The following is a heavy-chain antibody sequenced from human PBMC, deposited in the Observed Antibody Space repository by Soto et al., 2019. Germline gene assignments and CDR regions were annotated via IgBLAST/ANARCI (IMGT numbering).Heavy chain of an antibody. V-gene: IGHV4-39*01. D-gene: IGHD3-16*01. CDR3: ARNVGGENIFWFDP. CDR2: IYYSGST. CDR1: GGSIRSSSYY. J-gene: IGHJ5*02. Sequence: PSETLSLTCTVSGGSIRSSSYYWGWIRQPPGKGLEWIGSIYYSGSTYYNPSLKSRVTISVDTSKNQFSLKLSSVTAADTAVYYCARNVGGENIFWFDPWGQGTLVTVSS.